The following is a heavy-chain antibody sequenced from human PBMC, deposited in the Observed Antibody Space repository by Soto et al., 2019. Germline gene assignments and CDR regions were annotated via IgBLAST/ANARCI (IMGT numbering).Heavy chain of an antibody. J-gene: IGHJ6*02. CDR1: GGSFTGNY. CDR2: VNDSGST. D-gene: IGHD1-26*01. CDR3: APDSATSYFGMDV. Sequence: QVQLQQWGAGLLKPSETLSLTCAVYGGSFTGNYRSWIRQPPGKGLEWIGEVNDSGSTNFNPSLKSRGTISVDTSKKQFTLKLTSVTAADTAVYYCAPDSATSYFGMDVWGHGTTVTVSS. V-gene: IGHV4-34*01.